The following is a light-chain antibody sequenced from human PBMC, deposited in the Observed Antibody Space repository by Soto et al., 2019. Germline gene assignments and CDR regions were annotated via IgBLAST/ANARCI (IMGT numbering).Light chain of an antibody. J-gene: IGKJ1*01. CDR3: QQYNSFIWT. CDR2: KAS. CDR1: QTISSW. V-gene: IGKV1-5*03. Sequence: DIQMTQSPSTLSASVGDRVTIICRASQTISSWLACYQQKGGQAPKLLISKASILDSGVPSRFSGSGSGTEFNLTISSLQPEDFATYYCQQYNSFIWTFGQGTKVDIK.